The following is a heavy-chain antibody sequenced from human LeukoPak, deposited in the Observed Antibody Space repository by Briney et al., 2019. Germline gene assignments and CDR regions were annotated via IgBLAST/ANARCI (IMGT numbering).Heavy chain of an antibody. CDR2: IIPILGIA. CDR3: ASWEARIAVAEDAFDI. CDR1: GGTFSSYA. Sequence: WASVKVSCKASGGTFSSYAISWVRQAPGQGLEWMGRIIPILGIANYAQKFQGRVTITADKSTSTAYMELSSLRSEDTAVYYCASWEARIAVAEDAFDIWGQGTMVIVSA. D-gene: IGHD6-19*01. J-gene: IGHJ3*02. V-gene: IGHV1-69*04.